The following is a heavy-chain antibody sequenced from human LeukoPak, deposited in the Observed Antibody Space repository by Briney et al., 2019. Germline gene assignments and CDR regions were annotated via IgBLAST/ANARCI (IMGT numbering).Heavy chain of an antibody. CDR2: ISGVNT. J-gene: IGHJ1*01. V-gene: IGHV3-23*01. Sequence: GGSLRLSCAASGFTFSNYALTWVRQAPGKGLEWVSSISGVNTHYADSVKGRFSISRDNYKNTLYLQMSSLRAEDTAVYYCARDPNGNYVGAFDFQRWGQGTLVTVSS. D-gene: IGHD4-17*01. CDR3: ARDPNGNYVGAFDFQR. CDR1: GFTFSNYA.